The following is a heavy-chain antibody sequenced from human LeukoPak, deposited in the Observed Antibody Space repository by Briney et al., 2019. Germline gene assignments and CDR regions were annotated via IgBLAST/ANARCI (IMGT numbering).Heavy chain of an antibody. V-gene: IGHV3-7*03. D-gene: IGHD1-1*01. Sequence: GGSLRLSCAASEFTFSSYWMSWVRQAPGKGLEWVANIKQDGGQIYYLETVKGRFTVSRDNAKNSLYLQMNSLRAEDTAVHYCAKDLRPDGINDFDHWGQGTLVTVSS. CDR1: EFTFSSYW. CDR3: AKDLRPDGINDFDH. CDR2: IKQDGGQI. J-gene: IGHJ4*02.